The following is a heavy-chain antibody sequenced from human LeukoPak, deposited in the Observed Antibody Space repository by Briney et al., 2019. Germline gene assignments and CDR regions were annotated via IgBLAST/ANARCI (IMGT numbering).Heavy chain of an antibody. J-gene: IGHJ5*02. Sequence: GASVKVSCKASGYTFTSYDINWVRQATGQGLEWMGWMNPNSGNTGYAQKFQGRVTITRNTSISTAYMELSSLRSEDTAVYYCARFPTTRRLLWFGETGFDPWGQGTLVTVSS. CDR3: ARFPTTRRLLWFGETGFDP. CDR1: GYTFTSYD. V-gene: IGHV1-8*03. D-gene: IGHD3-10*01. CDR2: MNPNSGNT.